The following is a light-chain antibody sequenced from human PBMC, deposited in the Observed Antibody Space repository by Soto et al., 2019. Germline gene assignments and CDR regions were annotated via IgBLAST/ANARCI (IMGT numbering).Light chain of an antibody. J-gene: IGKJ1*01. Sequence: EIVLTQSPGTLSLSPGERATLSCRASQSVSSSYLAWYQQKPGQAPRLLIYGASSRATGIPDRFSGSGSGTDFTLTISRLESEDIAVYYCQQYDSSPRTFGQGTKVDIK. V-gene: IGKV3-20*01. CDR2: GAS. CDR1: QSVSSSY. CDR3: QQYDSSPRT.